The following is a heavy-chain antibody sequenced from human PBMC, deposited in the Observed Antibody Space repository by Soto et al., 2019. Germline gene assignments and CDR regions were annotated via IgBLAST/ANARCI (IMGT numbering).Heavy chain of an antibody. CDR3: ARLGYCTGTSCYTFDS. V-gene: IGHV5-10-1*01. D-gene: IGHD2-2*02. CDR1: GYSFTSYW. J-gene: IGHJ4*02. Sequence: GESLKISCQGSGYSFTSYWIGWVRQRPGKGLEWVGRINPSDSYTTYSPPLQGHVTISTDKSFSTAYLQWSGLKASDTAMYYCARLGYCTGTSCYTFDSWGQGTLVTVSS. CDR2: INPSDSYT.